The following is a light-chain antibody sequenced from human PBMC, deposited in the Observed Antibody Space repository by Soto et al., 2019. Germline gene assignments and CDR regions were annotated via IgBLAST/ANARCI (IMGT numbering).Light chain of an antibody. V-gene: IGLV2-14*01. Sequence: QSALTQPASVSGSPGQSITISCTGTISDIGAYNYVSWYQQHPGKAPKLMIFDVSNRPSGVSNRFSGSKSGNTASLTISGLQAEDEADYYCSSYTRSSTLVVFGSGTKVTVL. CDR2: DVS. CDR1: ISDIGAYNY. J-gene: IGLJ1*01. CDR3: SSYTRSSTLVV.